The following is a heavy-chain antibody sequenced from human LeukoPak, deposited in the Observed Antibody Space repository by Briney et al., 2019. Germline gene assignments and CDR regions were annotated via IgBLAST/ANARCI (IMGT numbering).Heavy chain of an antibody. CDR1: GGSISSYY. J-gene: IGHJ3*02. Sequence: PSETLSLTCTVSGGSISSYYWSWIRQPPGKGLEWIGYIYYSGSTNYNPSLKSRVTISVDTSKNQFSLKLSSVTAADTAVYYCARFNDSSGYYFDAFDIWGRGTMVTVSS. D-gene: IGHD3-22*01. CDR3: ARFNDSSGYYFDAFDI. CDR2: IYYSGST. V-gene: IGHV4-59*01.